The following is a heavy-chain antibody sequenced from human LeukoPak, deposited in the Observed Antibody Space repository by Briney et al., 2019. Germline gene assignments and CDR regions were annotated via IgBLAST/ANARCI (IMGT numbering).Heavy chain of an antibody. V-gene: IGHV4-34*01. CDR1: GGSFSGYY. CDR2: INHSGST. D-gene: IGHD3-22*01. Sequence: SETLSLTCAVYGGSFSGYYWSWIRQPPGKGLEWIGEINHSGSTNYNPSLKSRVTISVDTSKNQFSLKLSSVTAADTAVCYCATYDSSGYLGYWGQGTLVTVSS. CDR3: ATYDSSGYLGY. J-gene: IGHJ4*02.